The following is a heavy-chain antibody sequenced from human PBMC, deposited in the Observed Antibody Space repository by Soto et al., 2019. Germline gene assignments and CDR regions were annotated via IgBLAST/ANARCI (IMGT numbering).Heavy chain of an antibody. CDR3: ARHKGSSSWYPFDY. D-gene: IGHD6-13*01. V-gene: IGHV4-4*02. CDR1: DGSITSSYW. Sequence: PSETLSLTCAVYDGSITSSYWWTWVRQPPGKELKWIGEIYHSGSNNYNPSLKSRVTISVDKSRNLVSLKLTSVSAADSAVYYCARHKGSSSWYPFDYWGQGALVTVSS. J-gene: IGHJ4*02. CDR2: IYHSGSN.